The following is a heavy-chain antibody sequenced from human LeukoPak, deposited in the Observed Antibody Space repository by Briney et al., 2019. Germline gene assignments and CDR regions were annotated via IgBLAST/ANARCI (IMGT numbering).Heavy chain of an antibody. V-gene: IGHV4-39*01. CDR3: ARGLVTVDY. D-gene: IGHD3-10*01. J-gene: IGHJ4*02. CDR1: GGSISSSSYY. CDR2: IYYSGST. Sequence: SETLSLTCTVSGGSISSSSYYWGWIRQPPGKGLEWIGSIYYSGSTYYNPSLKSRVTISVDTSKNQFSLKLSSVTAADTAVYFCARGLVTVDYWGQGTLVTVSS.